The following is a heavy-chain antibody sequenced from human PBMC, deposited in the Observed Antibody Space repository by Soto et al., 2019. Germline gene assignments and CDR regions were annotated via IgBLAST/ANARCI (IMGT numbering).Heavy chain of an antibody. CDR2: INTYNGYT. CDR1: GYTFTSCG. J-gene: IGHJ6*02. V-gene: IGHV1-18*01. CDR3: ARDLTKGLDV. D-gene: IGHD4-4*01. Sequence: QVHLVQSGAEVKKPWASLKVSCKASGYTFTSCGISWVRQAPGQGLEWMGLINTYNGYTNYPQNFQGRVTMTTDTSTGTVYMELRSLTSDDTAVYYCARDLTKGLDVWGQGTTVNVSS.